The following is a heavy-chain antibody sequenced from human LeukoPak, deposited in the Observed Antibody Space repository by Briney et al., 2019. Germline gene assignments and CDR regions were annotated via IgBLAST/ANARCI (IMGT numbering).Heavy chain of an antibody. J-gene: IGHJ6*02. D-gene: IGHD1-26*01. Sequence: PGRSLRLSCAASGFTFSSYAMHWVRQASGKGLEWVAVISYDGSNKYYADSVKGRFTISRDNSKNTLYLQMNSLRAEDTAVYYCARYPNSGSQLPDYYYGMDVWGQGTTVTVSS. CDR2: ISYDGSNK. CDR1: GFTFSSYA. V-gene: IGHV3-30-3*01. CDR3: ARYPNSGSQLPDYYYGMDV.